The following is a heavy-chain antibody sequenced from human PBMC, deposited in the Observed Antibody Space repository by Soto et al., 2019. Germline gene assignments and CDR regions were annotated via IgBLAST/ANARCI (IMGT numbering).Heavy chain of an antibody. CDR3: ARAPGGPGIAEY. CDR2: INAGNGNT. CDR1: GYTFTSYV. Sequence: QVQLVQSGAEEKKPGASVKVSCKASGYTFTSYVMDWVRQAPGQRLEWMGWINAGNGNTKYSQKFQGRVTITRDTSASTAYMELSSLRSEDTAVYYCARAPGGPGIAEYWGQGTLVTVSS. V-gene: IGHV1-3*05. D-gene: IGHD6-13*01. J-gene: IGHJ4*02.